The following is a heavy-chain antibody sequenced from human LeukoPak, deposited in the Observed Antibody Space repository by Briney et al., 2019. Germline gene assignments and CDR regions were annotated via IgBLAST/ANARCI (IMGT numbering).Heavy chain of an antibody. CDR1: GFTFSSYS. J-gene: IGHJ4*02. D-gene: IGHD3-22*01. CDR2: ISSSSSTI. CDR3: ARGYYDSSGFLLY. Sequence: PGGSLRLSCAASGFTFSSYSMNWVRQAPGKGLEWVSYISSSSSTIYYADSVKGRFTISRDNAKNSLYLQMNSLRAEDTAVYYCARGYYDSSGFLLYWGQGTLVTVSS. V-gene: IGHV3-48*04.